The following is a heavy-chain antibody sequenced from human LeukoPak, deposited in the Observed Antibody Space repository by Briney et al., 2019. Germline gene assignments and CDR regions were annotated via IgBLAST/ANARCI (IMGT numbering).Heavy chain of an antibody. V-gene: IGHV3-33*01. CDR1: GFTFSSYG. Sequence: GGSLRLSCAASGFTFSSYGMHWVRQAPGKGLEWVAVIWYDGSDKYYTDSVKGRFTISRDNSKNTLFLQMNSLRAEDTAVYYCARSGSSWYRFDYWGQGTLVTVSS. D-gene: IGHD6-13*01. CDR3: ARSGSSWYRFDY. CDR2: IWYDGSDK. J-gene: IGHJ4*02.